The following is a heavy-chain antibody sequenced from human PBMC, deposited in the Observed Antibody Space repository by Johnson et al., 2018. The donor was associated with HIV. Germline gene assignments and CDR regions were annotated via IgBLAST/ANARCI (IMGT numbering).Heavy chain of an antibody. CDR3: AKDFGYPRPRDAFDI. CDR2: IRYDGSNK. CDR1: GFTFSSYG. Sequence: QVQLVESGGGVVQPGGSLRLSCAASGFTFSSYGMHWVRQAPCKGLEWVAFIRYDGSNKYYADSVKGRFTISRDNSKNTLYLQMNSLRAEDTAVYYCAKDFGYPRPRDAFDIWGQGTMVTVSS. J-gene: IGHJ3*02. V-gene: IGHV3-30*02. D-gene: IGHD5-12*01.